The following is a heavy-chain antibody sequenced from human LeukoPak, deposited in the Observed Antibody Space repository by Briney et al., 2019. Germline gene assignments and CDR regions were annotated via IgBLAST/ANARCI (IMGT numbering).Heavy chain of an antibody. Sequence: GGALRLSCAVSGFTVSNNYMTWGRQAPGKGPEWVSVIYIGGTTYYSDSAKGRFTIFSDNSKNTVSLHMNSLRAEDTAVYYCARGGGDYHPEDYWGQGTLVTVSS. CDR1: GFTVSNNY. V-gene: IGHV3-66*01. CDR2: IYIGGTT. J-gene: IGHJ4*02. D-gene: IGHD2-21*02. CDR3: ARGGGDYHPEDY.